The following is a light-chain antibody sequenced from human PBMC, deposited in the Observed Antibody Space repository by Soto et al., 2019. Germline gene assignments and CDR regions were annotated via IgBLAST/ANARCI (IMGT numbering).Light chain of an antibody. V-gene: IGKV3-20*01. CDR3: QQYAASPWT. Sequence: EVVLTQSPGTLSLSPRERATLSCRASQSVSNNYLAWYQHKPGQAPRLLIYGASNRAPGIPDRCSGSGSGPDFTLTISRLEPEDFAVYYCQQYAASPWTCGQGTLVEVK. CDR1: QSVSNNY. J-gene: IGKJ1*01. CDR2: GAS.